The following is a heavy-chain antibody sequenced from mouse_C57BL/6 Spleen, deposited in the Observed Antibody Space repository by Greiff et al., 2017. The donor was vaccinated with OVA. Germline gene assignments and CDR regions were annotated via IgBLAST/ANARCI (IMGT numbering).Heavy chain of an antibody. Sequence: VMLVESGPGLVAPSQSLSITCTVSGFSLTSYGVHWVRQPPGKGLEWLVVIWSDGSTTYNSALKSRLSISKDNSKSQVFLKMNSLQTDDTAMYYCAREGVSNYGAMDYWGQGTSVTVSS. D-gene: IGHD2-5*01. CDR1: GFSLTSYG. CDR2: IWSDGST. J-gene: IGHJ4*01. V-gene: IGHV2-6*03. CDR3: AREGVSNYGAMDY.